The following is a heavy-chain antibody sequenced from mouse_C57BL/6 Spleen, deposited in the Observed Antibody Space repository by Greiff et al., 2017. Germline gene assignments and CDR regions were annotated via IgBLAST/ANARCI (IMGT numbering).Heavy chain of an antibody. D-gene: IGHD4-1*01. CDR3: ARSWASYYYAMDY. CDR2: IWGGGST. J-gene: IGHJ4*01. Sequence: VKLVESGPGLVAPSQSLSITCTVSGFSLTSYGVDWVRQPPGKGLEWLGVIWGGGSTNYNSALMSRLSISKDNSKSQVFFKMNSLQADDTAIYYCARSWASYYYAMDYWGQGTSVTVSS. CDR1: GFSLTSYG. V-gene: IGHV2-9*01.